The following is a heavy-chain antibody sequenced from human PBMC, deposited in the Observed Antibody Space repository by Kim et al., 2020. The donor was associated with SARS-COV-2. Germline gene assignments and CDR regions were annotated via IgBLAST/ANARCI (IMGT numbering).Heavy chain of an antibody. V-gene: IGHV1-3*01. J-gene: IGHJ4*02. D-gene: IGHD3-10*01. Sequence: NARYSLKFQGGVTITRDTSATPAYMELSSLRSEDTAVYYCARYGSGTSIDYWGQGTLVTVSS. CDR3: ARYGSGTSIDY.